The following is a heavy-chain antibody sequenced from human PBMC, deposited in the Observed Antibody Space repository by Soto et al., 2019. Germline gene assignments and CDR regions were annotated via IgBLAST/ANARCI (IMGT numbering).Heavy chain of an antibody. V-gene: IGHV3-23*01. Sequence: EVLLLESGGGLVQPGKSLRLSCAASGFTFDNYAMSWVRQAPGKGLEWVSVISGSGGNIHYADSVKGRFTISRDNSKNTLYLQMNSLRVEDTAVYYCAVLQWLTPFDYWGQGTLVAVSS. CDR2: ISGSGGNI. D-gene: IGHD6-19*01. CDR3: AVLQWLTPFDY. CDR1: GFTFDNYA. J-gene: IGHJ4*02.